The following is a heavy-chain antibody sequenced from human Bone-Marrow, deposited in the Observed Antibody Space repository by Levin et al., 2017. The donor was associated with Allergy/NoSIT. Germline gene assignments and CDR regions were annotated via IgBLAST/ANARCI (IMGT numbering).Heavy chain of an antibody. D-gene: IGHD1-26*01. CDR3: ATNRTAGGW. CDR1: GFAFRTYW. Sequence: GESLKISCPASGFAFRTYWMNWVRQAPGKGLEWVANIKQDASETYYVDSVKGRFTISRDNTKNSVYLQMNSLRVDDTAKYYCATNRTAGGWWGQGTLVTVSS. V-gene: IGHV3-7*01. J-gene: IGHJ4*02. CDR2: IKQDASET.